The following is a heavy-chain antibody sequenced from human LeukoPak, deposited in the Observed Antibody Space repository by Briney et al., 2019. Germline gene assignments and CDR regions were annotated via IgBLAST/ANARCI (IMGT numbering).Heavy chain of an antibody. CDR2: INHSGST. CDR3: ARQKIEGPHYGDYSNWFDP. D-gene: IGHD4-17*01. Sequence: SETLSLTCTVSGYSISSGYFWGWIRQPPGKGLEWIGEINHSGSTNYNPSLKSRVTISVDTSKNQFSLKLSSVTAADTAVYYCARQKIEGPHYGDYSNWFDPWGQGTLVTVSS. V-gene: IGHV4-38-2*02. J-gene: IGHJ5*02. CDR1: GYSISSGYF.